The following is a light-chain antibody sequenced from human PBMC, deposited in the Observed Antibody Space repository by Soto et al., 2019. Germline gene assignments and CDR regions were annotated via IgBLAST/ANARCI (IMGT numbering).Light chain of an antibody. CDR2: GAS. CDR1: QGIRND. CDR3: LQEYSYPLI. V-gene: IGKV1-6*01. Sequence: QVTQFPSFLSASVGDRVTITCRPSQGIRNDLGWYQQKPGKAPKLLIYGASNLQTGVPSRFSGSGSGTDFTLTISSLQPEDVGTYYCLQEYSYPLIFGGGTKVEIK. J-gene: IGKJ4*01.